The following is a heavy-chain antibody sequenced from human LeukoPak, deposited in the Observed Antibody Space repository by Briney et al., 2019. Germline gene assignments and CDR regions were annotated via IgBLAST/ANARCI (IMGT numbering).Heavy chain of an antibody. V-gene: IGHV3-66*02. CDR3: ATAARYYYHMDV. Sequence: GGSLRLSCAASGFTVSSNYMSWVRQAPGKGLEWVSVIYSGGSTYYADSVKGRFTISRDNSKNTLYLQMNSLRAEDTAVYYCATAARYYYHMDVWGKGTTVTVSS. J-gene: IGHJ6*03. CDR1: GFTVSSNY. D-gene: IGHD6-13*01. CDR2: IYSGGST.